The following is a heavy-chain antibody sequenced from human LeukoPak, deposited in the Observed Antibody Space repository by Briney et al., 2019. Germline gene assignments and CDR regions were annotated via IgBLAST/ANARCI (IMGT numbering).Heavy chain of an antibody. J-gene: IGHJ5*02. V-gene: IGHV1-46*01. CDR3: ARGRPLVVPAADYKNWFDP. Sequence: ASVKVSCKASGYTFTSYYMHWVRQAPGQGLEWMGIINPSGGSTSYAQKFQGRVIMTRDTSTSTVYMELSSLRSEDAAVYYCARGRPLVVPAADYKNWFDPWGQGTLVTVSS. CDR2: INPSGGST. CDR1: GYTFTSYY. D-gene: IGHD2-2*01.